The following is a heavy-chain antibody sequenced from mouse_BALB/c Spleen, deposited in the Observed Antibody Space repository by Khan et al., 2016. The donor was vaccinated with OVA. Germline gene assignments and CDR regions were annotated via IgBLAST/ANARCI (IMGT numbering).Heavy chain of an antibody. CDR3: ARRNYFGYTFAY. V-gene: IGHV1-77*01. Sequence: VQLQESGAELARPGASVKLSCKASGYTFTDYYINWVKLRTGQGLEWIGAISPGSGDTYYNERFKGKATLTADKSSSTAYMQLSSLTSEASAVYFCARRNYFGYTFAYWGQGTLVTVSA. D-gene: IGHD1-2*01. J-gene: IGHJ3*01. CDR2: ISPGSGDT. CDR1: GYTFTDYY.